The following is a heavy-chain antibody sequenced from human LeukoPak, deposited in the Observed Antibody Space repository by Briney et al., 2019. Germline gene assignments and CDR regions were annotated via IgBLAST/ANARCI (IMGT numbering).Heavy chain of an antibody. J-gene: IGHJ4*02. Sequence: PRASVKVSCKASGYTFTSYGISWVRQAPGQGLEWMGWISAYNGNTDYAQKLQGRVTMTTDTSTSTAYMELRSLRSDDTAVYYCARVTQTDYDFDYWGQGTLVTVSS. D-gene: IGHD4-17*01. V-gene: IGHV1-18*01. CDR2: ISAYNGNT. CDR1: GYTFTSYG. CDR3: ARVTQTDYDFDY.